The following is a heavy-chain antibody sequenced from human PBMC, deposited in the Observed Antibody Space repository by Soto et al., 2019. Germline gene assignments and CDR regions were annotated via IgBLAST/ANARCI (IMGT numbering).Heavy chain of an antibody. D-gene: IGHD4-17*01. J-gene: IGHJ5*02. V-gene: IGHV1-2*02. Sequence: AASVKVSCKTSGYTFNTYGINWVRQAPGQGLEWMGWINPNSGGTNYAQKFQGRVTMTRDTSISTAYMELSRLRSDDTAVYYCARDRGEGASDYGRRNWFDPWGQGTLVTVSS. CDR1: GYTFNTYG. CDR3: ARDRGEGASDYGRRNWFDP. CDR2: INPNSGGT.